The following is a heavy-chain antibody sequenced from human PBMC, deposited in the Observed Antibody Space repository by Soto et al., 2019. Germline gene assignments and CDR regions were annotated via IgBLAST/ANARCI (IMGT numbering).Heavy chain of an antibody. V-gene: IGHV3-15*01. CDR2: IKSKTDGGTT. D-gene: IGHD6-19*01. J-gene: IGHJ4*02. CDR3: TTGDTSKRQWLGNYFDY. Sequence: GGSLRLSCAASGFTFSNAWMSWVRQAPGKGLEWVGRIKSKTDGGTTDYAAPVKGRFTISRDDSKNTLYLQMNSLKTEDTAVYYCTTGDTSKRQWLGNYFDYWGQGTLVTVSS. CDR1: GFTFSNAW.